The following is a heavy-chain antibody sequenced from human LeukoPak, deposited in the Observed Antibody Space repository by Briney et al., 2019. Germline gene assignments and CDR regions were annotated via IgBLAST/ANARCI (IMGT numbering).Heavy chain of an antibody. CDR1: GCGFTSYW. CDR2: IYPGDSDT. D-gene: IGHD6-6*01. Sequence: GESLQISCKGSGCGFTSYWIGWVRRMPGKGREGMGIIYPGDSDTRYSPYFQGQVTISADKSISTASLQWTSLKASDTAMYYCARSMGIAARILDYWGQGTLVTVSS. CDR3: ARSMGIAARILDY. V-gene: IGHV5-51*01. J-gene: IGHJ4*02.